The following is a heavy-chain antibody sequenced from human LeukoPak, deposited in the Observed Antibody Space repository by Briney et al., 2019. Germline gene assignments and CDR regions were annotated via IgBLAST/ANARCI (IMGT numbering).Heavy chain of an antibody. CDR1: GFTFSSYA. V-gene: IGHV3-23*01. CDR3: AKSRSSSVSRYNY. D-gene: IGHD2-2*01. CDR2: ISSSGDAT. J-gene: IGHJ4*02. Sequence: GGSLRLSCAASGFTFSSYAMSWVRQLPGKGLEWVSSISSSGDATFYADSVKGRFTISRDNSKNTLFLQMNSLRADDTAVYYCAKSRSSSVSRYNYWGQGTLVTVSS.